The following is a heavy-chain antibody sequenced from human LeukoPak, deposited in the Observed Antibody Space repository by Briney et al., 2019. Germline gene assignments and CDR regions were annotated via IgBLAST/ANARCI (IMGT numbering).Heavy chain of an antibody. CDR3: AKVITTKLNNPFDY. CDR2: IKQDGSEK. CDR1: GFTFSSYW. D-gene: IGHD3-22*01. J-gene: IGHJ4*02. V-gene: IGHV3-7*03. Sequence: GGSLRLSCAASGFTFSSYWMSWVRQAPGKGLEWVANIKQDGSEKYYVDSVKGRFTISRDNAKNSLYLQMNSLRAEDTAVYYCAKVITTKLNNPFDYWGQGTLVTVSS.